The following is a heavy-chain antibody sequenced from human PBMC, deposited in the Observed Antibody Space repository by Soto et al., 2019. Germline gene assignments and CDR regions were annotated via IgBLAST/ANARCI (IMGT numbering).Heavy chain of an antibody. CDR3: ARGSWCGDLGNFDYALDV. CDR1: GDTFGSYD. CDR2: MNPNSGGT. V-gene: IGHV1-8*02. Sequence: QAQLVQSGAEVKKPGASVKVSCKASGDTFGSYDVNWVRQASGHGLEWMGWMNPNSGGTDYAQKFRGRVTMTSNTSISTAYLDLSSLRSEDTAVYYCARGSWCGDLGNFDYALDVWGQGTTVTVSS. J-gene: IGHJ6*02. D-gene: IGHD3-10*01.